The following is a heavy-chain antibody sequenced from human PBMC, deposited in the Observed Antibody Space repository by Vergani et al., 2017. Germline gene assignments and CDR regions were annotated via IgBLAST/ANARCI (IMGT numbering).Heavy chain of an antibody. V-gene: IGHV3-30*19. CDR1: GFTFSSYG. D-gene: IGHD3-16*01. CDR2: ISYDGSNK. J-gene: IGHJ4*02. CDR3: ARDQGPIMITFGVDY. Sequence: VQLVESGGGLVQPGRSLRLSCAASGFTFSSYGMHWVRQAPGKGLEWVAVISYDGSNKYYADSVKGRFTISRDNSKNTLYLQMNSLRAEDTAVYYCARDQGPIMITFGVDYWGQGTLVTVSS.